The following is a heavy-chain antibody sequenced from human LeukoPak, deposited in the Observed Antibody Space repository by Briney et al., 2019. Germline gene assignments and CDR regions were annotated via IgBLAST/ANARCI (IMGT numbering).Heavy chain of an antibody. CDR2: TYYRSKWSN. V-gene: IGHV6-1*01. J-gene: IGHJ4*02. Sequence: SQTLSLTCAISGDSVSSNTATWSWIRLSPSRGLEWLGRTYYRSKWSNEYAVTVKSRTTINSDTSTNQFSLQLNSVTPEDTAVYYCARGIYSIGFDYWGQGTLVTVSS. CDR1: GDSVSSNTAT. D-gene: IGHD5-12*01. CDR3: ARGIYSIGFDY.